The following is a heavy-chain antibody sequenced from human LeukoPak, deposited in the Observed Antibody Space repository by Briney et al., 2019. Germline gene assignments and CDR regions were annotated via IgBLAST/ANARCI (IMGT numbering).Heavy chain of an antibody. CDR1: GFTFSTYW. CDR3: ARFRYSSSAFDY. CDR2: IKQGGSDK. J-gene: IGHJ4*02. D-gene: IGHD6-6*01. V-gene: IGHV3-7*01. Sequence: GGSLRLSCAASGFTFSTYWMTWLRQAPGKGLEWVANIKQGGSDKYYVDSVKGRFTISRDNAKNSLYLQLNSLRAEDTAVYYCARFRYSSSAFDYWGQGTLVTVSS.